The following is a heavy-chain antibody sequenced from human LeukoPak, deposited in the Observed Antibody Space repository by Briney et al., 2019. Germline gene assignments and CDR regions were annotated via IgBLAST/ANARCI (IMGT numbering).Heavy chain of an antibody. Sequence: GESLMISCQGSGYSFTSYWISWVRQMPGRGLEWMGRIDPSDSYTNYSPSFQGHVTISADKSISTAYLQWSGLKASDTAMYYCARLGYCSSTSCSEVYWGQGTLVTVSS. J-gene: IGHJ4*02. D-gene: IGHD2-2*01. CDR3: ARLGYCSSTSCSEVY. V-gene: IGHV5-10-1*01. CDR2: IDPSDSYT. CDR1: GYSFTSYW.